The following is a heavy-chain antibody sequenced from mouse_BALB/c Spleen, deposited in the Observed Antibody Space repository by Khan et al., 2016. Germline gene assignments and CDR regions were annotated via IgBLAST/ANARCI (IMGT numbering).Heavy chain of an antibody. J-gene: IGHJ3*01. V-gene: IGHV9-1*02. CDR2: INTYTGEP. D-gene: IGHD3-1*01. CDR3: ARRAHCSGYWCAY. Sequence: QIQLVQSGPELKKPGESVKISCKASGYTFTNYGMHWVKQAPGKGLKWMGWINTYTGEPTYADDFKGRFAFSLETSASTAYLQINNLTNEDRSTYFCARRAHCSGYWCAYWGQGTLVTVSA. CDR1: GYTFTNYG.